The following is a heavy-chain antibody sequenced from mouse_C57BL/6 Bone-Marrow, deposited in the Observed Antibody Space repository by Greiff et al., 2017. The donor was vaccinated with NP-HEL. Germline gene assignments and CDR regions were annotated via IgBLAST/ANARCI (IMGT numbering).Heavy chain of an antibody. J-gene: IGHJ1*03. V-gene: IGHV1-63*01. CDR3: AITTVVNWYFDV. CDR2: IYPGGGYT. CDR1: GYTFTNYW. Sequence: VQLQESGAELVRPGTSVKMSCKASGYTFTNYWIGWAKQRPGHGLEWIGDIYPGGGYTNYNEKFKGKATLTADKSSSTAYMQFSSLTSEDSAIYDCAITTVVNWYFDVWGTGTTVTVSS. D-gene: IGHD1-1*01.